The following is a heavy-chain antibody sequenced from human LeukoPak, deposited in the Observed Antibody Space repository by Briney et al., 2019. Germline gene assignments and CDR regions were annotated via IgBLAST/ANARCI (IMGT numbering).Heavy chain of an antibody. D-gene: IGHD1-26*01. J-gene: IGHJ6*03. Sequence: ASVKVSCKASGYTFTGYYMHWVRQAPGQGLEWMGWINPNSGGTNYAQKFQGRVTMTRDTSISTAYMELSRLRSEDTAVYYCARDEVGSYGYYYYYMDVWGKGTMVTVSS. CDR1: GYTFTGYY. CDR3: ARDEVGSYGYYYYYMDV. V-gene: IGHV1-2*02. CDR2: INPNSGGT.